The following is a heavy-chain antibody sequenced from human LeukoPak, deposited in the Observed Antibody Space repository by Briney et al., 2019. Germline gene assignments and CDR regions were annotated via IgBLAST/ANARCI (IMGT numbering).Heavy chain of an antibody. CDR2: IYYSGST. J-gene: IGHJ5*02. CDR3: ARGRITIFGVVKFVRRWFDP. Sequence: SETLSLTCTVSGGSVSISSYYWGWIRQPPGKGLEWIANIYYSGSTYYNPSLKNRVTISISTSKNQFSLKLTSVTAADTAVYYCARGRITIFGVVKFVRRWFDPWGQGTLVTVSS. V-gene: IGHV4-39*07. D-gene: IGHD3-3*01. CDR1: GGSVSISSYY.